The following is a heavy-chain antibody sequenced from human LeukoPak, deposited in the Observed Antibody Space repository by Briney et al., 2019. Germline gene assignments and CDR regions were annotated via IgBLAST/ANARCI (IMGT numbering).Heavy chain of an antibody. J-gene: IGHJ4*02. CDR2: ISGSGGSA. D-gene: IGHD4-17*01. CDR3: AKGPPGGGYGDYPYYFDY. CDR1: GFTFSSYA. Sequence: PGGSLRLSCAASGFTFSSYAMSWVRQAPGKGLEWVSAISGSGGSAYYADSVKGRFTISRDNSKNTLYLQMNSLRAEDTAVYYCAKGPPGGGYGDYPYYFDYWGQGTLVTVSS. V-gene: IGHV3-23*01.